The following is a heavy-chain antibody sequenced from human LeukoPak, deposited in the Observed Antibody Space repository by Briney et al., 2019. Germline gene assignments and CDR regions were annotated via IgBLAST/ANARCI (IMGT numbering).Heavy chain of an antibody. CDR3: AKCIGVNCNRFDY. J-gene: IGHJ4*02. CDR1: GFTFSAYA. CDR2: IGSDGKT. V-gene: IGHV3-23*01. D-gene: IGHD2-15*01. Sequence: GGSLGLSCEASGFTFSAYAMTWVRQAPGKGLEWVSSIGSDGKTHNSESVKGRFAISRDNSKSMVFLQLNSVRAEDTALYYCAKCIGVNCNRFDYWGQGTLVTVSS.